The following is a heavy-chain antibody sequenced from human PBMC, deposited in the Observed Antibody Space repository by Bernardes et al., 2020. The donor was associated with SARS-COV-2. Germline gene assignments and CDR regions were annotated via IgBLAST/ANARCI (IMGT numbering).Heavy chain of an antibody. Sequence: VGSLRLSCAASGFTFSSYGMHWVRQAPGKGLEWVAVISYDGSNKYYADSVKGRFTISRDNSKNTLYLQMNSLRAEDTAVYYCSKSKEVGIAGDYWGQGTLVTVSS. J-gene: IGHJ4*02. CDR1: GFTFSSYG. CDR2: ISYDGSNK. V-gene: IGHV3-30*18. CDR3: SKSKEVGIAGDY. D-gene: IGHD6-13*01.